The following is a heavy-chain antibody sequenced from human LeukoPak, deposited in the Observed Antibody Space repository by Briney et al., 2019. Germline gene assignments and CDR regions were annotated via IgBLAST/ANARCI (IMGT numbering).Heavy chain of an antibody. J-gene: IGHJ4*02. CDR3: ARCTTGRTFGSLREIKRSREIDY. CDR2: IHKNAIT. Sequence: GGSLRLSCAASGFTVSSNYMTWVRQAPGKGLEWVSVIHKNAITYYADSVKGRFTISRDNAKNSLYLQMNSLRVEDTAVYYCARCTTGRTFGSLREIKRSREIDYWGQGTLVTVSS. V-gene: IGHV3-53*01. CDR1: GFTVSSNY. D-gene: IGHD1-1*01.